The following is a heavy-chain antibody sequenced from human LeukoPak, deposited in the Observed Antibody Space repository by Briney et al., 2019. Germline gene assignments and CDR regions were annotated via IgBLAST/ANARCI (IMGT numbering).Heavy chain of an antibody. J-gene: IGHJ3*02. D-gene: IGHD3-22*01. CDR3: AKGMIVVVLQPGPFAM. CDR1: GFTFSTYA. CDR2: IDGSGGGT. Sequence: GGSLRLSCAASGFTFSTYAMSWVRQAPGKGLEWVSAIDGSGGGTSYADSVKGRFTISRDNSKNTLYLQMNSLRDEDTALYYCAKGMIVVVLQPGPFAMWGQGTMVTVSS. V-gene: IGHV3-23*01.